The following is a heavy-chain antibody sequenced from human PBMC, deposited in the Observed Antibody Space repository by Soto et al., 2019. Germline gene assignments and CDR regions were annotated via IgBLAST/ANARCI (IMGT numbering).Heavy chain of an antibody. CDR1: GFTFSSYF. Sequence: GGSLILSWASSGFTFSSYFMHLVRPAPGKGLEWVAVIWYDGSNKYYADSVKGRFTISRDNSKNTLYLQMNSLRAEDTAVYYCARDRAAAGYFDYWGQGTLVTVS. V-gene: IGHV3-33*01. CDR2: IWYDGSNK. D-gene: IGHD6-13*01. CDR3: ARDRAAAGYFDY. J-gene: IGHJ4*02.